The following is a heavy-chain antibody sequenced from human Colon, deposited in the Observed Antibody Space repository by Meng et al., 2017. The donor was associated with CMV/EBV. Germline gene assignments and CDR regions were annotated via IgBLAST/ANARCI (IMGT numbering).Heavy chain of an antibody. CDR1: GFTFTDHY. CDR2: IRNKANSYTT. J-gene: IGHJ5*02. D-gene: IGHD2-21*01. V-gene: IGHV3-72*01. Sequence: AVSGFTFTDHYIDWVRLAPGKGLEWVGRIRNKANSYTTEYAASVKGRFTISRDDSKNSVYLQMNSLKTEDTAVYYCARVWRGRWFAPWGQGTLVTVSS. CDR3: ARVWRGRWFAP.